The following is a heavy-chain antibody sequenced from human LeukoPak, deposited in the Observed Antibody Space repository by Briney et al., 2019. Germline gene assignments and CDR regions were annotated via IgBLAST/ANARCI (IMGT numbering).Heavy chain of an antibody. V-gene: IGHV3-23*01. CDR2: ISNNGGYA. D-gene: IGHD2-15*01. Sequence: GGSLRLSCAASGFTFSSSAMSWVRQAPGKGLEWVSAISNNGGYAYYADSVEGRFTISRDNAKSTRCLQMNSLRAEDTAVYYCAKQLGCCSDGRFYFPYWGQGTLVTVSS. CDR3: AKQLGCCSDGRFYFPY. CDR1: GFTFSSSA. J-gene: IGHJ4*02.